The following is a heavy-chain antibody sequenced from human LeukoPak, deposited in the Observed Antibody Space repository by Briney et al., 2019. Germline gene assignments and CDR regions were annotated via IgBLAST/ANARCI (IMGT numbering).Heavy chain of an antibody. CDR1: GFTFSGYA. J-gene: IGHJ4*02. D-gene: IGHD6-13*01. V-gene: IGHV3-30-3*01. CDR3: ARDRGSSSLILTN. CDR2: ISYDGSNK. Sequence: GGSLRLSCAASGFTFSGYAMHWVRQAPGKGLEWVAVISYDGSNKYYADSVKGRFTISRDNSKNTLYLQMNSLRAEDTAVYYCARDRGSSSLILTNWGQGTLVTVSS.